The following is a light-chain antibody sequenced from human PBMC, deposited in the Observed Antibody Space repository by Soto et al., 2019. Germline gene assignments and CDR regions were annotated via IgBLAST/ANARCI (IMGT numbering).Light chain of an antibody. Sequence: QPVLTQSPSASASLGASVKFTCTLSSGHSRNAIAWHQQQPEKGPRYLMKVNSDGSYSKGDGIPDRFSGSSSGAERYLSISSLQSEDEADYYCATWDDSLSAWVFGGGTKLTVL. V-gene: IGLV4-69*01. CDR3: ATWDDSLSAWV. J-gene: IGLJ3*02. CDR2: VNSDGSY. CDR1: SGHSRNA.